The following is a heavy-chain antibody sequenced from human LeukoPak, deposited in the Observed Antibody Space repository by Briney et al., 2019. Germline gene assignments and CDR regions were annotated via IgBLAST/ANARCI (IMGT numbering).Heavy chain of an antibody. CDR3: ARDPPLRVGGAFDI. J-gene: IGHJ3*02. Sequence: PGGSLRLSCAASGFTFSSYWMSWVRQAPGKGLEWVANIYQDGSEKYYVDSVKGRFTISRDNAKNSLYLQMNSLRAEDTAVYYCARDPPLRVGGAFDIWGQGTMVTVSS. D-gene: IGHD3-3*01. CDR1: GFTFSSYW. CDR2: IYQDGSEK. V-gene: IGHV3-7*01.